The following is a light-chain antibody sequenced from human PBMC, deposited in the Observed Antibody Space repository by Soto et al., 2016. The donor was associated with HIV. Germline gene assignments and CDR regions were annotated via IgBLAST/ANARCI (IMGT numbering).Light chain of an antibody. CDR2: AAS. CDR1: QDINNY. Sequence: DIQMTQSPSSLSASVGDRVTITCRASQDINNYLAWFQQKPGKAPKSLIYAASTLQSGVSSKFSGSGSGTDFTLTISGLQIEDFATYYCQQSYSNPPTFGQGTNLEIK. CDR3: QQSYSNPPT. J-gene: IGKJ2*01. V-gene: IGKV1-16*02.